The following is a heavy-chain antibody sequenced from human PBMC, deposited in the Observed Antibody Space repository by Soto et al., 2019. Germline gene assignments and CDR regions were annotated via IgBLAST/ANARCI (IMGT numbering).Heavy chain of an antibody. CDR2: VYYTGST. V-gene: IGHV4-59*01. J-gene: IGHJ4*02. CDR3: ARSVAVPGAHIDY. D-gene: IGHD6-19*01. CDR1: GGSISGSY. Sequence: SETLSLTCSVSGGSISGSYCSWIRQSPGKGLEWLGYVYYTGSTNYSPSLRSRVSISVDTSKNEFSLRLSSVTAADTAVYFCARSVAVPGAHIDYWGQGTQVTVSS.